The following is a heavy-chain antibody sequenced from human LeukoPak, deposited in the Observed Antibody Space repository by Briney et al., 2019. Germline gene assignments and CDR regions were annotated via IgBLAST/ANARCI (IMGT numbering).Heavy chain of an antibody. CDR3: TRDPTPYY. Sequence: GGSLRLSCTASGFTFGDYAMTWVRQAPGKGLEWVGFIASETYGGTAEYAASVKGRFTISRDDSKSIAYLQMNSLKTEDTAVYYCTRDPTPYYWGQGTLVTVSS. CDR1: GFTFGDYA. J-gene: IGHJ4*02. V-gene: IGHV3-49*04. CDR2: IASETYGGTA.